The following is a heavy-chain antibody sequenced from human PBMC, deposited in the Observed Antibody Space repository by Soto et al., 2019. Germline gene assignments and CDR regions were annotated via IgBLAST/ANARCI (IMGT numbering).Heavy chain of an antibody. J-gene: IGHJ4*02. CDR2: ISGSGGST. D-gene: IGHD1-7*01. CDR1: GFTFSIFA. Sequence: GSLRLSCAASGFTFSIFAMSWVRQSPGKGLEWVSTISGSGGSTYYADAVKGRFTISRDNSMGTLYLQMKSLRVEDTAIYYCGKEVSLGSTVELGYWGQGALVTVSS. CDR3: GKEVSLGSTVELGY. V-gene: IGHV3-23*01.